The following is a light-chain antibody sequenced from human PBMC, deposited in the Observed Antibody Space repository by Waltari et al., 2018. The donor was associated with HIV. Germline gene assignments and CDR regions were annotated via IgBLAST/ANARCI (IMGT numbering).Light chain of an antibody. CDR1: PSVRSW. CDR2: EAS. Sequence: DVQMTQSHSTLSASAGDRVSITCRARPSVRSWLAWYQQSPGKAPKLLIYEASSLESGVPSRFSGSGSETEFTLTINSLQPDDFATYYCQQYDTYPWTFGQGTKVEVK. CDR3: QQYDTYPWT. V-gene: IGKV1-5*01. J-gene: IGKJ1*01.